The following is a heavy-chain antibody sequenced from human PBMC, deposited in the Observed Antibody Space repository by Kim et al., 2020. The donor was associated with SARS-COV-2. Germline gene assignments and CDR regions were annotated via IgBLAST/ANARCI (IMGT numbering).Heavy chain of an antibody. CDR2: INTNTGNP. CDR3: AVVVPAAKFPWQYLD. Sequence: ASVKVSCKASGYTFTSYAMNWVRQAPGQGLEWMGWINTNTGNPTYAQGFTGRFVFSLDTSVSTAYLQISSLKAEDTAVYYCAVVVPAAKFPWQYLDWGQGTLVTVSS. J-gene: IGHJ4*02. CDR1: GYTFTSYA. V-gene: IGHV7-4-1*02. D-gene: IGHD2-2*01.